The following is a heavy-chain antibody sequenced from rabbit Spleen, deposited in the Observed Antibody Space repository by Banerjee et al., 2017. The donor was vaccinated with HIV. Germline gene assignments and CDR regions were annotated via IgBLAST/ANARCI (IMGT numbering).Heavy chain of an antibody. Sequence: QEQLVESGGGLVQPEGSLTLTCTASGFSFSEKEVMCWVRQAPGKGLEWIGYIDLLFGTTYYANWVNGRFTISSHNAQNTLYLQLHSLTAADTATYFCVRGASGSGYYSLWGPGTLVTVS. J-gene: IGHJ4*01. D-gene: IGHD1-1*01. CDR2: IDLLFGTT. CDR3: VRGASGSGYYSL. CDR1: GFSFSEKE. V-gene: IGHV1S47*01.